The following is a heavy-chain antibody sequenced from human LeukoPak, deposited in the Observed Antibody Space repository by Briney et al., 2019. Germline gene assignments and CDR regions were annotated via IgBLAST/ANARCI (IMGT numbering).Heavy chain of an antibody. J-gene: IGHJ4*02. V-gene: IGHV3-30*18. CDR3: AKEGVVVAAGFYFDY. Sequence: GRSLRLSCAASGFTFSSYGMHWVRQAPVKGLEWVAVISYDGSNKYYADSVKGRFTISRDNSKNTLYLQMNSLRAEDTAVYYCAKEGVVVAAGFYFDYWGQGTLVTVSS. D-gene: IGHD2-15*01. CDR2: ISYDGSNK. CDR1: GFTFSSYG.